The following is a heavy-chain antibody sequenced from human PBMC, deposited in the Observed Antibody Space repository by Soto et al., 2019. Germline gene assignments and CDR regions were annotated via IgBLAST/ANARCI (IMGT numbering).Heavy chain of an antibody. CDR3: ASGDYDSSGSPYFDY. Sequence: SDTLSLTWSVAGGSSSSYDWSWIRPPPGKGLEWIGYIYYSGSTNYNPSLKSRVTISVDTSKNQFSLKLSSVTAADTAVYYCASGDYDSSGSPYFDYWGQGTLVTVSS. CDR2: IYYSGST. CDR1: GGSSSSYD. V-gene: IGHV4-59*01. D-gene: IGHD3-22*01. J-gene: IGHJ4*02.